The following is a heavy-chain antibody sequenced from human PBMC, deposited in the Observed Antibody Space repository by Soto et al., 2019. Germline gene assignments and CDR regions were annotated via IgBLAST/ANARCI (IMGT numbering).Heavy chain of an antibody. Sequence: PGGSLRLSCAASGFTFSNYAMNWVRQAPGKGLEWVSAISGSGSTYYADSVKGRFTISRDNSKNTLYLQMNSLRAEDTAVYYCAKGRQLGLNWFDPWGQGTLVTVSS. D-gene: IGHD6-13*01. CDR3: AKGRQLGLNWFDP. V-gene: IGHV3-23*01. CDR2: ISGSGST. J-gene: IGHJ5*02. CDR1: GFTFSNYA.